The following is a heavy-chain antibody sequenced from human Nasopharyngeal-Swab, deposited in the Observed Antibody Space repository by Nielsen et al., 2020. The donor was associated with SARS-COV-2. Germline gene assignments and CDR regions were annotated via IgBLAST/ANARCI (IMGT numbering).Heavy chain of an antibody. V-gene: IGHV3-11*03. Sequence: GGSLRLSCAASGFTFSDYYMSWIRQAPGKGLEWVSYISSSSSYTNYADSVKGRFTISRDNSKNTLYLQMNSLRAEDTAVYYCAKYFWSGSLYYGMDVWGQGTTVTVSS. J-gene: IGHJ6*02. CDR2: ISSSSSYT. CDR1: GFTFSDYY. CDR3: AKYFWSGSLYYGMDV. D-gene: IGHD3-3*01.